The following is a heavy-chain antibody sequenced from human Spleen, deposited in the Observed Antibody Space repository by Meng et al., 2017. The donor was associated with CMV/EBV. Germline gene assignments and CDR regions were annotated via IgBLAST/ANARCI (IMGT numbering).Heavy chain of an antibody. D-gene: IGHD6-19*01. CDR1: GFTFSTYW. V-gene: IGHV3-74*01. CDR2: INTDGTST. Sequence: GESLKISCAASGFTFSTYWMHWVRQAPGKGLVWVSRINTDGTSTNYADSVKGRFTVSRDNAKNTLYLQMNSLRAEDTAVYYCARGAVVGDFDYWGQGTLVTVSS. J-gene: IGHJ4*02. CDR3: ARGAVVGDFDY.